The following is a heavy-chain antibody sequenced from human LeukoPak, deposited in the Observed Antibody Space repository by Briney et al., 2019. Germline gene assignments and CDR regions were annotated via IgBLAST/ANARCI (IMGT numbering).Heavy chain of an antibody. Sequence: GGFLRLSCAASGFTISSYAMSWVRQAPGKGLEWVWAISCSGGSTYYPYFVKGRFTIVGDNSKNTLHLQMTSLRAEDAADYYGAKMARSCGYYSGHYYYYMDVWGKGTTVTVSS. V-gene: IGHV3-23*01. CDR2: ISCSGGST. CDR1: GFTISSYA. D-gene: IGHD3-22*01. J-gene: IGHJ6*03. CDR3: AKMARSCGYYSGHYYYYMDV.